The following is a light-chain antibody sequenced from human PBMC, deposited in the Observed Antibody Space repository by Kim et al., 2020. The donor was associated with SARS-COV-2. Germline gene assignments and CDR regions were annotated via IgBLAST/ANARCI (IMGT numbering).Light chain of an antibody. CDR3: MQHDSYPQT. V-gene: IGKV1-17*01. J-gene: IGKJ1*01. CDR1: QDIGSA. CDR2: IAS. Sequence: DIQMTQSPFSLSASVGDRVTITCRASQDIGSALGWYQQKPGKAPKRLIYIASSLQSGVPSRFSGSGSGTEFTLIISSLQPEDFATYYCMQHDSYPQTFGQGTKMDIK.